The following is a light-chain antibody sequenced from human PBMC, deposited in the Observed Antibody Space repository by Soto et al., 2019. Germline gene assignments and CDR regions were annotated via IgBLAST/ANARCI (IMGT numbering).Light chain of an antibody. J-gene: IGKJ5*01. Sequence: EIVLTQSPGTLSLSPGERATLSCRASQSVSSSYLAWYQQKPGQAPRLLIYGASSRATGIPDRFSGSGSGTDFTLTISRLEPEDFAVYYCHQYNNWPPVTFGQGTRLEI. CDR1: QSVSSSY. CDR3: HQYNNWPPVT. V-gene: IGKV3-20*01. CDR2: GAS.